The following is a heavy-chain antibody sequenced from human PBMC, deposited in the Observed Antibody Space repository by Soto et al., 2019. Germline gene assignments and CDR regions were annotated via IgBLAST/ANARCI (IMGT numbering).Heavy chain of an antibody. CDR1: GYTFTSYY. D-gene: IGHD5-12*01. J-gene: IGHJ2*01. CDR3: ARDLYSGYDIWYFDL. V-gene: IGHV1-46*01. Sequence: QVQLVQSGAEVKKPGASVKVSCKASGYTFTSYYMHWVRQAPGQGLEWMGIINPSGGSTSYAQKFQGRVTMTRDTSTSTVYMELSSLRSEDTAVYYCARDLYSGYDIWYFDLWGRGTLVTVSS. CDR2: INPSGGST.